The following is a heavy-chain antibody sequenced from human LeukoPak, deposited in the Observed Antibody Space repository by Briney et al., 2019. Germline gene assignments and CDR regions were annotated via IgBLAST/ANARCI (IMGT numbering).Heavy chain of an antibody. J-gene: IGHJ3*02. CDR1: GFTFSSYG. CDR2: IWYDGSNK. CDR3: ARVGHYDFWSGWVDADFDI. D-gene: IGHD3-3*01. V-gene: IGHV3-33*01. Sequence: TGGSLRLSCAASGFTFSSYGMHWVRQAPGKGLEWVAVIWYDGSNKYYADSVKGRFTISRDNSKNTLYLQMNSLRAEDTAVYYCARVGHYDFWSGWVDADFDIWGQGTMVTVSS.